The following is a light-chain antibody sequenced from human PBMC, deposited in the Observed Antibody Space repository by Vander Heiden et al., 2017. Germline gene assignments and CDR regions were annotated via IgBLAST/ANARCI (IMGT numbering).Light chain of an antibody. CDR3: SSYTSSSTAV. V-gene: IGLV2-14*01. CDR2: DVS. CDR1: SSDVGGYNY. Sequence: SALTLPASVSASPGQSITISCTGTSSDVGGYNYVSWYQQHPGKAPKLMIYDVSNRPSGVSNRFAGSKSGNTASLTISGLQAEDEADYYCSSYTSSSTAVFGGGTKLTVL. J-gene: IGLJ3*02.